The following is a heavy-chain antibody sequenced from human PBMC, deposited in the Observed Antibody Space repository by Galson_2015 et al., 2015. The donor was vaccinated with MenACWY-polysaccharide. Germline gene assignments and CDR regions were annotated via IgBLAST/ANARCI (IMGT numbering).Heavy chain of an antibody. D-gene: IGHD3-3*01. V-gene: IGHV1-69*04. Sequence: SVKVSCKASGGTFSSYAISWVRQAPGQGLEWMGRIIPILGIANYAQKFQGRVTITADKSTSTAYMELSSLRSEDTAVYYCASWGGRLLYYFDYWGQGTLVTVSS. CDR2: IIPILGIA. CDR3: ASWGGRLLYYFDY. CDR1: GGTFSSYA. J-gene: IGHJ4*02.